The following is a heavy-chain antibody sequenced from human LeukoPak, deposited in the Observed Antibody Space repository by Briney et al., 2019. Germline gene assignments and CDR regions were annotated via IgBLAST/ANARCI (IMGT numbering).Heavy chain of an antibody. J-gene: IGHJ5*02. D-gene: IGHD6-19*01. CDR2: IIPIFGTA. CDR3: ASSGWYSTPSWFDP. V-gene: IGHV1-69*13. CDR1: GGTFSSYA. Sequence: SVKVSCKASGGTFSSYAISWVRQAPGQGLEWMGGIIPIFGTANYAQKFQGRVTITADESTSTAYMELSSLRAEDTAMYYCASSGWYSTPSWFDPWGQGTLVIVSS.